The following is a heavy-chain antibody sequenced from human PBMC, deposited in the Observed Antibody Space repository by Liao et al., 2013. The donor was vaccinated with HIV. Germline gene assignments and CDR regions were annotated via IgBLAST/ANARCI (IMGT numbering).Heavy chain of an antibody. Sequence: QVQLQQWGAGLVKPSETLSLTCAVYGGSFSGYFWSWMRLLPGKGLEWIGEINHSANTNYNPSLKSRVTVSVDTSKNQCSLKVNSVTAADTAVYYCARIPERVGANYFDYWGQGILVTVSS. V-gene: IGHV4-34*02. CDR3: ARIPERVGANYFDY. D-gene: IGHD1-26*01. J-gene: IGHJ4*02. CDR2: INHSANT. CDR1: GGSFSGYF.